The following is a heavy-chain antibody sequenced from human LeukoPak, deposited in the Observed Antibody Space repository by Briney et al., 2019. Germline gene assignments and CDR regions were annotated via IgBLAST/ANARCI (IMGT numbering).Heavy chain of an antibody. CDR3: ARDPYYYGSGSYSY. V-gene: IGHV4-4*07. J-gene: IGHJ4*02. CDR1: GGSFSSYY. Sequence: SETLSLTCTVSGGSFSSYYWSWIRQPAGKGLEWIGRIYTSGSTNYNPSLKSRVTISVDTSKNQFSLKLSSVTAADTAVYYCARDPYYYGSGSYSYWGQGTLVTVSS. D-gene: IGHD3-10*01. CDR2: IYTSGST.